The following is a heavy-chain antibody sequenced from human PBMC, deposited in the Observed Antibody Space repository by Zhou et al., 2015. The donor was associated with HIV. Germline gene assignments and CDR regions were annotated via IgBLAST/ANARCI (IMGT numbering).Heavy chain of an antibody. Sequence: QVQLVQSGAEVKKPGSSVKVSCKASGGTFSSYAISWVRQAPGQGLEWMGGIIPIFGTANYAQKFQGRVTITADESTSTAYMELSSLRSEDTAVYYCARDGTAITMIVPRPTPIVHNFDYWGQGTLVTVSS. CDR1: GGTFSSYA. D-gene: IGHD3-22*01. J-gene: IGHJ4*02. CDR3: ARDGTAITMIVPRPTPIVHNFDY. V-gene: IGHV1-69*01. CDR2: IIPIFGTA.